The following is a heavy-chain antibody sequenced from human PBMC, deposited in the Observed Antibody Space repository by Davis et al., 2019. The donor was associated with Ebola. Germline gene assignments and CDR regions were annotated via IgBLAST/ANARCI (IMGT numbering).Heavy chain of an antibody. J-gene: IGHJ2*01. V-gene: IGHV3-23*01. D-gene: IGHD4-17*01. Sequence: GESLKISCAASGFTFSSYAMSWVRQAPGKGLEWVSAISGSGGSTYYADSVKGRFTISRDNSKNTLYLQMNSLRAEDTAVYYCAKATVLYFDLWGRGTLVTVSS. CDR2: ISGSGGST. CDR1: GFTFSSYA. CDR3: AKATVLYFDL.